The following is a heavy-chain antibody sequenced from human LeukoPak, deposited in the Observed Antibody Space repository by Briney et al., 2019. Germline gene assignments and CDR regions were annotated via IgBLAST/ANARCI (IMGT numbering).Heavy chain of an antibody. J-gene: IGHJ4*02. Sequence: SETLSLTCTVSGGSISSSSYYWGWIRQPPGKGLEWIGSIYYSGSTYYNPSLKSRVTISVDTSKNQFSLKLSSVTAADTAVYYCARDRTDYGIDYWGQGTLVTVSS. CDR3: ARDRTDYGIDY. D-gene: IGHD4-17*01. CDR2: IYYSGST. V-gene: IGHV4-39*07. CDR1: GGSISSSSYY.